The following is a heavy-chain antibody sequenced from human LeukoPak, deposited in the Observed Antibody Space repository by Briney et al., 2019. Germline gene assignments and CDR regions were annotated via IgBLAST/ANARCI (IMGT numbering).Heavy chain of an antibody. D-gene: IGHD4-17*01. Sequence: GSLRLSCAASVFTFSSYARHWVLQAPGKGLEWVAVTSYDESHKYYADSVKRRFTISRDNSKSTLDLQMNSLRPEDTAVYYCARGTVTPGHWYFDLWGRGTLVTVSS. J-gene: IGHJ2*01. V-gene: IGHV3-30-3*01. CDR3: ARGTVTPGHWYFDL. CDR1: VFTFSSYA. CDR2: TSYDESHK.